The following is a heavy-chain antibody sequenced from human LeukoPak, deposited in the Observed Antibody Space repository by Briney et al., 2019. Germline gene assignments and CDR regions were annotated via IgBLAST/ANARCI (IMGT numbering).Heavy chain of an antibody. J-gene: IGHJ4*02. CDR3: ARYDILTSTLDY. Sequence: PGGSLRLSCAASGFTFSSYAMSWVRQAPGKGLEWVSAISGSGGSTYYADSVKGRLTISRDNAKNSLYLQMNSLRAEDTAVYYCARYDILTSTLDYWGQGTLVTVSS. D-gene: IGHD3-9*01. CDR1: GFTFSSYA. V-gene: IGHV3-23*01. CDR2: ISGSGGST.